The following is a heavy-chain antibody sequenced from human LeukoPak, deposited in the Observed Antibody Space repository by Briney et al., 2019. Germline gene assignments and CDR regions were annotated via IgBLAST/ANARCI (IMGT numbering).Heavy chain of an antibody. D-gene: IGHD3-22*01. Sequence: WGSLRLSCAGSGFSFSSYGMHWVRQAPGKGLEWMAFIRSDGSNKYYADSVKGRFTISRDNSKNTLYLQMNSLRSDDTAVYYCARDLTHRRNYDNSGYQIVPASWGQGTLVAVSS. V-gene: IGHV3-30*02. CDR1: GFSFSSYG. CDR3: ARDLTHRRNYDNSGYQIVPAS. CDR2: IRSDGSNK. J-gene: IGHJ4*02.